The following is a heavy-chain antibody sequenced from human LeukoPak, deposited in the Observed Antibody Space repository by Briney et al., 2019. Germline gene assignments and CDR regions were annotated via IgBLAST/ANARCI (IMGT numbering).Heavy chain of an antibody. Sequence: GGSLRLSCAASGFTFSSYAMSWVRQAPGKGLEWVSAISGSGGSTYYADSVKGRFTISRDNSKNTLYLQMSSLRAEDTAVYYCAKSWDGDYWGYWGQGTLVTVSS. D-gene: IGHD4-17*01. CDR1: GFTFSSYA. CDR2: ISGSGGST. CDR3: AKSWDGDYWGY. J-gene: IGHJ4*02. V-gene: IGHV3-23*01.